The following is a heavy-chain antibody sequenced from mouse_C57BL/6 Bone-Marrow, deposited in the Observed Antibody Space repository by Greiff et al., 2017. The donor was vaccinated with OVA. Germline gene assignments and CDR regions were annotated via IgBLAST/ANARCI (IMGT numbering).Heavy chain of an antibody. CDR3: ARGGFCLFDV. CDR1: GYTFTSYW. V-gene: IGHV1-53*01. CDR2: INPSNGGT. D-gene: IGHD1-1*02. Sequence: QVQLQQPGTELVKPGASVKLSCKASGYTFTSYWMHWVKQRPGQGLEWIGNINPSNGGTYYNQKFKGKATFTVDKSSSTAYMLLSSLTSEDSAVYYCARGGFCLFDVWGKGTLVTVSA. J-gene: IGHJ3*01.